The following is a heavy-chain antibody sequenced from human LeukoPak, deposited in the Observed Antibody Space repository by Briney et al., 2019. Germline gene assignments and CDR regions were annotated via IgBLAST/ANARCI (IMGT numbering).Heavy chain of an antibody. CDR1: GFTFSNVW. CDR3: TTGPH. J-gene: IGHJ4*02. V-gene: IGHV3-15*01. CDR2: IKSKTDDETT. Sequence: TGGSLRLSCAASGFTFSNVWMSWVRQAPGKGLEWVGRIKSKTDDETTVYAAPVKGRFTISRDDSKNTLYLQMNSLKIEDTAVYYCTTGPHWGQGTLVTVSS.